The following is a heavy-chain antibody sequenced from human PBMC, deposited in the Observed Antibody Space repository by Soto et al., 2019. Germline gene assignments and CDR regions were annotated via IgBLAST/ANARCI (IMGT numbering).Heavy chain of an antibody. CDR3: ARRGEHSCSYFFDS. CDR1: GDSIDTSSYC. D-gene: IGHD5-12*01. V-gene: IGHV4-39*01. J-gene: IGHJ4*02. CDR2: VCYRGTT. Sequence: PSETLSLTCTVSGDSIDTSSYCWGWIRQPPGKGLEWIGSVCYRGTTYYNPSLKSRLTISVDTSKRQFSLKLSSVTAADTAVLYCARRGEHSCSYFFDSWGQGTLVTVSS.